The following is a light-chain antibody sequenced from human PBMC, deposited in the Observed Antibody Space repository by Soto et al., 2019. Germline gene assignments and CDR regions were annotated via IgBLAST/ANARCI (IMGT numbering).Light chain of an antibody. CDR3: QQLNTYPLT. CDR1: QGISSY. Sequence: DIQLTQSPSFLSASVGDRVTITCRASQGISSYLAWYQQKPGKAPKVLIYAASTLQSGVPSRFSGSGSGTEFTLTISSQQPEDFATYYCQQLNTYPLTFGGGTKVDIK. V-gene: IGKV1-9*01. J-gene: IGKJ4*01. CDR2: AAS.